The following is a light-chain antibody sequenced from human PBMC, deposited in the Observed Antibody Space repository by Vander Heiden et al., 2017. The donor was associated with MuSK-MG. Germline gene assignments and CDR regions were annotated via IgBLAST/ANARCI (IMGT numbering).Light chain of an antibody. V-gene: IGKV1-39*01. CDR3: KQSVMTPQT. Sequence: DIQMTQSPSSLSASIGDRVTITCRASQSISSYLNWYQQKPGKAPKLLIYAVSDLQSGVPSTFSGRGSGTDFTLTISSMQPEDFATYDCKQSVMTPQTFGQGTKVEIK. J-gene: IGKJ1*01. CDR2: AVS. CDR1: QSISSY.